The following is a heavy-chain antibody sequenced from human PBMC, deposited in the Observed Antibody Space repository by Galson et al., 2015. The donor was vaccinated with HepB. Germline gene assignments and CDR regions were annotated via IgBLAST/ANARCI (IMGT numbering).Heavy chain of an antibody. J-gene: IGHJ6*02. CDR1: GFTFSSYA. CDR3: AKVKYCSGGSCFVTRGMDV. CDR2: ISGSGGST. Sequence: SLRLSCAASGFTFSSYAMSWVRQAPGKGLEWVSAISGSGGSTYYADSVKGRFTISRDNSKNTLYLQMNSLRAEDTAVYYCAKVKYCSGGSCFVTRGMDVWGQGTTVTVSS. V-gene: IGHV3-23*01. D-gene: IGHD2-15*01.